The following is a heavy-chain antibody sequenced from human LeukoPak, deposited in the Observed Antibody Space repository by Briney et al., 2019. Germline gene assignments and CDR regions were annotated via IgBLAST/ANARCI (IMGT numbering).Heavy chain of an antibody. CDR2: IWNAGTNT. D-gene: IGHD3-9*01. V-gene: IGHV3-33*01. CDR3: ARVLRYFDWWGENGGYYFDY. J-gene: IGHJ4*02. Sequence: GGSLRLSCAASGLSFSTYGMHWVRQAPGKGLEWVALIWNAGTNTYYADSVKGRFTISRDNSKNTLYLQMNSLRAEDTAVYYCARVLRYFDWWGENGGYYFDYWGQGTLVTVSS. CDR1: GLSFSTYG.